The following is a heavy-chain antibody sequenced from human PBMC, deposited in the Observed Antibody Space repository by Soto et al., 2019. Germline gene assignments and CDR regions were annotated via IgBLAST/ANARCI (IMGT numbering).Heavy chain of an antibody. J-gene: IGHJ6*02. CDR2: INYSGNT. CDR1: GGSISSSTYY. V-gene: IGHV4-39*01. CDR3: VRLPGYCSGTSCYGYYVMDV. D-gene: IGHD2-2*01. Sequence: SETLCLTCTVSGGSISSSTYYWGWIRQPPGKGLEWIGSINYSGNTYYNPSLTGRVTISVDTSQSQFSMKLTSMTAADTAVYFCVRLPGYCSGTSCYGYYVMDVWGQGTTVTVS.